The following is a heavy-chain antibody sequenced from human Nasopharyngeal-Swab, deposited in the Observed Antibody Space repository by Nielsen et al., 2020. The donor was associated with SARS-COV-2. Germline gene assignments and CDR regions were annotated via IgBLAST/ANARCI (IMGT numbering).Heavy chain of an antibody. V-gene: IGHV3-23*01. Sequence: GESLKISCAASGFAYNNYAMNWVRQAPGKGLERVSVISGSGDTTYYADSVKGRFTISRDNSKNTLYLQMNSLTAEDTAVYFCAKGRNRILVTGTLFDYWGQEPWSPSPQ. CDR1: GFAYNNYA. J-gene: IGHJ4*01. CDR3: AKGRNRILVTGTLFDY. CDR2: ISGSGDTT. D-gene: IGHD6-19*01.